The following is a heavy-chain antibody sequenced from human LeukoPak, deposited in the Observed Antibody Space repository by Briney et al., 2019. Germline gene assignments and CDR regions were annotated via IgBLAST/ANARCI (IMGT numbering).Heavy chain of an antibody. CDR2: IYYSGST. CDR3: ARGPRYDY. V-gene: IGHV4-59*12. J-gene: IGHJ4*02. Sequence: PSETLSLTCTVSGGSISSYYWRWIRQPPGKGLEWIGYIYYSGSTYYNPSLKSRVTISVDTSKNQFSLKLSSVTAADTAVYYCARGPRYDYWGQGTLVTVSS. CDR1: GGSISSYY.